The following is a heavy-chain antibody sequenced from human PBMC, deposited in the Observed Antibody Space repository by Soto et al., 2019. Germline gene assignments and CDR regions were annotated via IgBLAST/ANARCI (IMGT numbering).Heavy chain of an antibody. CDR3: ARGPYSSSSNYYYYGMDV. Sequence: QLQLQESGSGLVKPSQTLSLTCAVSGGSISSGGYSWSWIRQPPGKGLEWIGYIYHSRRTYYNPSLKSRVTISVDRSKNQFSLKLSSVTAADTAVYYCARGPYSSSSNYYYYGMDVWGQGTTVTVSS. V-gene: IGHV4-30-2*01. CDR1: GGSISSGGYS. CDR2: IYHSRRT. D-gene: IGHD6-6*01. J-gene: IGHJ6*02.